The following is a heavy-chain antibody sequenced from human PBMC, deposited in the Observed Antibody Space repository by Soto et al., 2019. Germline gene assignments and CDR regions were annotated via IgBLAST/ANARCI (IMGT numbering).Heavy chain of an antibody. CDR3: AIARPTYDILTYFQY. Sequence: QVQLVESGGGVVQPGSSLRLSCAASGFTFSSYGMHWVRQAPGKGLEWVAVIWYDGSSKYYADSVKDRFTISRDNSKNTLYLQMNSLRADDTAVYYCAIARPTYDILTYFQYWGQGTLVTVSS. CDR2: IWYDGSSK. D-gene: IGHD3-9*01. CDR1: GFTFSSYG. V-gene: IGHV3-33*01. J-gene: IGHJ1*01.